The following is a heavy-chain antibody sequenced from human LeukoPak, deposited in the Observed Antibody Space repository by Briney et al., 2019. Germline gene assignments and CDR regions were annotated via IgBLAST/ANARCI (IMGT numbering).Heavy chain of an antibody. CDR3: AKDSSSSN. Sequence: TGGSLRLSCAASGFTFSSYGMHWVRQAPGKGLEWVAVISYDGSNKYYADSVKGRFTISRDNSKNTLYLQMNSLRAEDTAVYYCAKDSSSSNWGQGTLVTVSS. V-gene: IGHV3-30*18. CDR2: ISYDGSNK. J-gene: IGHJ4*02. CDR1: GFTFSSYG. D-gene: IGHD6-6*01.